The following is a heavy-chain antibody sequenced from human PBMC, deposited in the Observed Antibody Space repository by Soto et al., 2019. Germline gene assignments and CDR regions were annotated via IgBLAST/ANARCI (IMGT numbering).Heavy chain of an antibody. J-gene: IGHJ5*01. CDR1: GDSISNLDYF. CDR3: ARGRYCLTGRCFPNWFDS. V-gene: IGHV4-30-4*01. D-gene: IGHD7-27*01. Sequence: SETLSLTCSVSGDSISNLDYFWAWIRQPPGQALEYIGYIYKSATTYYNPSSESRVAISVDTSKSQFSLNVTAVTAADTAVYFCARGRYCLTGRCFPNWFDSWGQGALVTVSS. CDR2: IYKSATT.